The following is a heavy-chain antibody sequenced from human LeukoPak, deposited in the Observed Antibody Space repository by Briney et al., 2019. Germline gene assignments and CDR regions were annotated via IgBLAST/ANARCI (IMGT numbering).Heavy chain of an antibody. CDR3: AKVELFSYAFDI. CDR2: IWYDGSNK. Sequence: PGGSLRLSCAASGFTFSSYGMHWVRQAPGKGLEWVAVIWYDGSNKYYADSVKGRFTISRDNSKNTLYLQMNSLRAEDTAVYYCAKVELFSYAFDIWGQGTMVTVSS. CDR1: GFTFSSYG. V-gene: IGHV3-33*06. D-gene: IGHD1-26*01. J-gene: IGHJ3*02.